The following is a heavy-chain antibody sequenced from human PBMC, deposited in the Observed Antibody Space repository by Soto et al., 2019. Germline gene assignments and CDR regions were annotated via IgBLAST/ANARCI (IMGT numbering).Heavy chain of an antibody. J-gene: IGHJ6*02. CDR3: AKDRGWLAERYYYGMDV. D-gene: IGHD6-19*01. Sequence: QVQLVESGGGVVQPGRSLRLSCAASGFTFSSYGMHWVRQAPGKGLEWVAVISYDGSNKYYADSVKGRFTISRDNSKNMLYLQMNSLRAEDTAVYYCAKDRGWLAERYYYGMDVWGQGTTVTVSS. CDR1: GFTFSSYG. CDR2: ISYDGSNK. V-gene: IGHV3-30*18.